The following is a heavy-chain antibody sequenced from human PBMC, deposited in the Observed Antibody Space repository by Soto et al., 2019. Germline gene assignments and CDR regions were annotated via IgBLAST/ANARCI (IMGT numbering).Heavy chain of an antibody. CDR1: GYTFTSYD. D-gene: IGHD4-17*01. J-gene: IGHJ5*02. CDR3: ARGRPYDYGYYEDWFDP. V-gene: IGHV1-8*01. CDR2: MNPNSCNT. Sequence: QVQLVQSGAEVKKPGASVKVSCKASGYTFTSYDINWVRQATGQGLEWMGWMNPNSCNTGYAQKFQGRVTMTRNTPISTAYMELSSLRSGDTAVYYCARGRPYDYGYYEDWFDPWGQGTLVTVSS.